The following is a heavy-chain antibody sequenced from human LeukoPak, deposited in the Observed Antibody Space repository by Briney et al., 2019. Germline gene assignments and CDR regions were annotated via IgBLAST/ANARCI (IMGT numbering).Heavy chain of an antibody. J-gene: IGHJ4*02. Sequence: GGSLRLSCAASGFTFSSYGMHWVRQAPGKGLEWVAFIRYDGSNKYYADSVKGRFTISRDNSKNTLYLQMYSLRAEDTAVYYCAKDSCSSTSCYFDYWGQGTLVTVSS. CDR1: GFTFSSYG. V-gene: IGHV3-30*02. D-gene: IGHD2-2*01. CDR3: AKDSCSSTSCYFDY. CDR2: IRYDGSNK.